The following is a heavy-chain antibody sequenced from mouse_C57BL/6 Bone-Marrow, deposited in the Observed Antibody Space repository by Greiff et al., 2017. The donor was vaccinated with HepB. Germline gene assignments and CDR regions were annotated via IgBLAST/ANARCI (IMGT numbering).Heavy chain of an antibody. Sequence: VQLQQSGPELVKPGASVKIPCKASGYTFTDYNMDWVKQSHGKSLEWIGDINPNNGGTIYNQKFKGKATLTVDKSSSTAYMELRSLTSEDTAVYYCARRLMVTTGAMDYWGQGTSVTVSS. V-gene: IGHV1-18*01. D-gene: IGHD2-2*01. J-gene: IGHJ4*01. CDR1: GYTFTDYN. CDR3: ARRLMVTTGAMDY. CDR2: INPNNGGT.